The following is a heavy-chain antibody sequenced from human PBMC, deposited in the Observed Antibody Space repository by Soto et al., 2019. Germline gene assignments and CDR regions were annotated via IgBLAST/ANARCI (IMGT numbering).Heavy chain of an antibody. Sequence: GGSLRLSCAASGFTFRSYTMDRVRQAPEKGLEWVSSISSSSSDIYYADSVKGRFTVSRDNDKNSLYLQMNSLRAEDTAVYYCASLVAAPSSFSSYYYGMDVWGQGTTVTVSS. J-gene: IGHJ6*02. CDR2: ISSSSSDI. V-gene: IGHV3-21*01. CDR1: GFTFRSYT. D-gene: IGHD6-6*01. CDR3: ASLVAAPSSFSSYYYGMDV.